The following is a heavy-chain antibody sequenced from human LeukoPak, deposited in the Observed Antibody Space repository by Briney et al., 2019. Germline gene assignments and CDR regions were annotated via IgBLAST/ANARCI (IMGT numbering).Heavy chain of an antibody. J-gene: IGHJ4*02. CDR1: GFTFSSYA. CDR2: ISSNGGST. V-gene: IGHV3-64*04. CDR3: AKSTTVTQRGYFDY. D-gene: IGHD4-17*01. Sequence: GGSLRLSCAASGFTFSSYAMHWVRQAPGKGLEYVSAISSNGGSTYYANSVKGRFTISRDNSKNTLYLQMNSLRAEDTAVYYCAKSTTVTQRGYFDYWGQGTLSPSPQ.